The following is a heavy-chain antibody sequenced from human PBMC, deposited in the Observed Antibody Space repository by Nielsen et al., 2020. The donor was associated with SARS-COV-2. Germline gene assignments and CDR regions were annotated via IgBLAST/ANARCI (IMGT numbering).Heavy chain of an antibody. J-gene: IGHJ6*02. CDR3: ARARDIVATFLGMDV. V-gene: IGHV3-30*04. CDR2: ISYDGSND. Sequence: GESLKISCAASRFSFSSYAIHWVRQAPGKGLDWVAVISYDGSNDYYADSVKGRFTVSRDNSKNTLYLQMNRLRAEDTAVYYYARARDIVATFLGMDVWGPGTTVTVSS. CDR1: RFSFSSYA. D-gene: IGHD5-12*01.